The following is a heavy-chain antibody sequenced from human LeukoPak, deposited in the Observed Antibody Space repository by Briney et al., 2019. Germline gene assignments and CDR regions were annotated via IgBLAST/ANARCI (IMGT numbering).Heavy chain of an antibody. CDR3: ARAVSGRFNS. CDR1: GGSMSPYH. CDR2: IYYSGST. J-gene: IGHJ4*02. V-gene: IGHV4-59*08. D-gene: IGHD6-19*01. Sequence: SETLSLTCTVSGGSMSPYHWGWLRQPPGKGLEWTGYIYYSGSTNYNPSLTSRVTISVDTSKNQFSLRLSSVTAADTATYYCARAVSGRFNSGGKETLVTVS.